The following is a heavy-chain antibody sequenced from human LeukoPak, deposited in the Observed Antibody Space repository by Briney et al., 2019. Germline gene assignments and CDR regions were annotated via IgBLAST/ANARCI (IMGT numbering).Heavy chain of an antibody. D-gene: IGHD7-27*01. V-gene: IGHV3-48*02. CDR1: AFAFSDYS. CDR3: AREDDSWGPNNLDL. J-gene: IGHJ3*01. Sequence: GGSLRLSCAASAFAFSDYSMNWVRQAPGKGLEWISYIDTSSSTMYYADSVMGRFTISRDNAKESLYLQMNSLRDEDTAVYYCAREDDSWGPNNLDLWGQGTMVTVSS. CDR2: IDTSSSTM.